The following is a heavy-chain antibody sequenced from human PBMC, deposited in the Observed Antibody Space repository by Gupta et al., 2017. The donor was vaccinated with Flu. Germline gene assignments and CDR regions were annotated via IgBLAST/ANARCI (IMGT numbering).Heavy chain of an antibody. Sequence: QVQLVQSGAEVKRPGSSVKVSCKASGGSFNTYAISWVRQAPGLGLEWMGVIIPVLGARHYAQKFQGRVTITADTSTSTVYMELSSLRSEDTATFFCLRGPPPGDSDISGQLEWGQGTLVTVS. CDR2: IIPVLGAR. D-gene: IGHD3-22*01. CDR3: LRGPPPGDSDISGQLE. V-gene: IGHV1-69*06. CDR1: GGSFNTYA. J-gene: IGHJ4*02.